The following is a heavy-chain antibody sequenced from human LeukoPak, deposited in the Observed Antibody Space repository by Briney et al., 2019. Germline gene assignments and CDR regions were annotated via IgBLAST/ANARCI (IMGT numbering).Heavy chain of an antibody. CDR2: INHSGST. CDR3: ARDGRYVAVAGIYYYYMDV. J-gene: IGHJ6*03. Sequence: PSETLSLTCAVYGGSFSGYYWSWIRQPPGKGLEWIGEINHSGSTNYNPSLKSRVTISVDTSKNQFSLKLSSVTAADTAVYYCARDGRYVAVAGIYYYYMDVWGKGTTVTISS. V-gene: IGHV4-34*01. CDR1: GGSFSGYY. D-gene: IGHD6-19*01.